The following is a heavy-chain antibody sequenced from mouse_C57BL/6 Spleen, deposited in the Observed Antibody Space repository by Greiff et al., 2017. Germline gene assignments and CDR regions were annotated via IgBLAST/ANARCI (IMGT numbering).Heavy chain of an antibody. D-gene: IGHD1-1*01. CDR2: IDPSDSET. CDR1: GYTFTSYW. V-gene: IGHV1-52*01. Sequence: QVQLQQPGAELVRPGSSVKLSCKASGYTFTSYWMHWVKQRPIQGLEWIGNIDPSDSETHYNQKFKDKATLTVDKSSSTAYMQLSSLTSEDSAVYYCARYHYYGSSGYAMEDWAQGTPVTVSS. J-gene: IGHJ4*01. CDR3: ARYHYYGSSGYAMED.